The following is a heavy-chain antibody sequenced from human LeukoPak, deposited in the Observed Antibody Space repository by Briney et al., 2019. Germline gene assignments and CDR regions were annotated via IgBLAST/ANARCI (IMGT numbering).Heavy chain of an antibody. CDR3: ARASRYYDSSGYYADAGDAFDI. CDR1: GFTFSTYW. CDR2: IKQDGSEE. J-gene: IGHJ3*02. D-gene: IGHD3-22*01. Sequence: GGSLRLSCAASGFTFSTYWMTWVRQAPGMGLAWVATIKQDGSEEYYVDSVKGRFTISRDNAKNSLYLQMNSLRPEDMALYYCARASRYYDSSGYYADAGDAFDIWGQGTMVTVSS. V-gene: IGHV3-7*03.